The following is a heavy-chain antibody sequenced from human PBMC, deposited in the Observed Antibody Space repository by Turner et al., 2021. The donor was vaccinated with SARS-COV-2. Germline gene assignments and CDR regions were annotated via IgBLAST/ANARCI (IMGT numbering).Heavy chain of an antibody. CDR3: ARGEIDYGDYDDYYYYYGMDV. CDR2: IYTSGNT. D-gene: IGHD4-17*01. J-gene: IGHJ6*02. Sequence: QVQLQESGPGLVKPSETLSLTCTVSGGSISSYYWSWIRQPAGKGLEWIGRIYTSGNTNYNPSLKSRVTMSVDTSKNQFSLKLSSVTAADTAVYYCARGEIDYGDYDDYYYYYGMDVWGQGTTVTVSS. V-gene: IGHV4-4*07. CDR1: GGSISSYY.